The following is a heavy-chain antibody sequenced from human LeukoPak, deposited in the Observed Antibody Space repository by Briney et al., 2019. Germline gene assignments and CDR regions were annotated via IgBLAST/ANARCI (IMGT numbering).Heavy chain of an antibody. CDR3: AKDIWSGIAAAGTLYYFDY. D-gene: IGHD6-13*01. CDR1: GFTFSSYS. J-gene: IGHJ4*02. Sequence: PGGSLRLSCAASGFTFSSYSMNWVRQAPGKGLEWVSSISSSSSSYIYYADSVKGRFTISRDNAKNSLYLQMNSLRAEDTALYYCAKDIWSGIAAAGTLYYFDYWGQGTLVTVSS. CDR2: ISSSSSSYI. V-gene: IGHV3-21*04.